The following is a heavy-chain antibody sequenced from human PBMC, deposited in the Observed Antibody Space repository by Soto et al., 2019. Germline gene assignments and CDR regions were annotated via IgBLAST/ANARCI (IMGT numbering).Heavy chain of an antibody. CDR2: ISYDGSNK. Sequence: QVQLVESGGGVVQPGRSLRLSCAASGFTFSSYGMHWVRQAPGKGLEWVAVISYDGSNKYYADSVKGRFTISRDNSKNTLYLQMNSLRAEDTAVYYCAKDLYSSGWYRGYYYYGMDVWGQGTTVTVSS. D-gene: IGHD6-19*01. J-gene: IGHJ6*02. V-gene: IGHV3-30*18. CDR3: AKDLYSSGWYRGYYYYGMDV. CDR1: GFTFSSYG.